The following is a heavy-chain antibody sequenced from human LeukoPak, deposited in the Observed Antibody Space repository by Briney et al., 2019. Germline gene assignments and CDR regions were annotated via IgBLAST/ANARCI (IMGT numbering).Heavy chain of an antibody. CDR1: GGSFTNYY. CDR2: INHSGNT. J-gene: IGHJ5*02. CDR3: AKDRAGYSSSWSYWFDP. Sequence: SETLSLTCTVSGGSFTNYYWSWIRQPPGKGLEWIGEINHSGNTNYNPSLKSRVTISVDTSKNQFSLKVTSVTAADTAVYYCAKDRAGYSSSWSYWFDPWGQGTLVTVSS. D-gene: IGHD6-13*01. V-gene: IGHV4-34*01.